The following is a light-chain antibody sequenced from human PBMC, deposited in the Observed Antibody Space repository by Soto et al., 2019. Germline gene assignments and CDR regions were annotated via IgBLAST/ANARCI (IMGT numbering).Light chain of an antibody. Sequence: EIVMTQSPATLSVSPGERATLSCRASQRVSRNLAWYQQKPGQAPRLLIYDASTRATGIPDRFSGSGSETEFTLTISSLQSEDYAIYYCQQYHNLPYTFGQGTKLEIK. CDR1: QRVSRN. J-gene: IGKJ2*01. V-gene: IGKV3-15*01. CDR2: DAS. CDR3: QQYHNLPYT.